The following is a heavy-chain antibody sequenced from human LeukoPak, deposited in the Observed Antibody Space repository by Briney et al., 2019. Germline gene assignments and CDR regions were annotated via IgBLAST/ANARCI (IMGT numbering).Heavy chain of an antibody. CDR1: GFTFSSYE. CDR2: ISSSGSTI. CDR3: ARAWWGEGHFDY. V-gene: IGHV3-48*03. Sequence: GGSLRLSCVASGFTFSSYEMNWVRQAPGKGLEWVSYISSSGSTIYYADSVRGRFRISRDNAKNSLFLQMNSLRADDTAIYYYARAWWGEGHFDYWGQGTLVTVSS. D-gene: IGHD2-8*02. J-gene: IGHJ4*02.